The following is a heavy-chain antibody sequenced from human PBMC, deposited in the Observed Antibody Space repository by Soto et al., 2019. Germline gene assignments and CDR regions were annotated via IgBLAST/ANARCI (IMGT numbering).Heavy chain of an antibody. CDR1: GYSFTSYW. J-gene: IGHJ3*02. Sequence: GESLKMSCKGSGYSFTSYWIGWVRQMPGKCLEWMGIIYPGESDTXXSPSFQGXXTISAYKSISTXYLQWXSLKASDTAMYYCASWSPPKDAFDIWCQGTMVTVS. CDR2: IYPGESDT. CDR3: ASWSPPKDAFDI. V-gene: IGHV5-51*01.